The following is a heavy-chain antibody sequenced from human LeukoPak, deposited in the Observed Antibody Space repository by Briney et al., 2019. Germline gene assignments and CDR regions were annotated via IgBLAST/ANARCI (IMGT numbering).Heavy chain of an antibody. Sequence: GGSLRLSCAASGFTFSSYAMSWVRQAPGKGLEWVSAISGSGGSTYYADSVKGRFTISRDNSKNTLYLQMNSLRAEDTAVYYCAKDLAYYYDSSGSGDYYYYYYMDVWGKGTTVTASS. J-gene: IGHJ6*03. CDR3: AKDLAYYYDSSGSGDYYYYYYMDV. CDR1: GFTFSSYA. V-gene: IGHV3-23*01. CDR2: ISGSGGST. D-gene: IGHD3-22*01.